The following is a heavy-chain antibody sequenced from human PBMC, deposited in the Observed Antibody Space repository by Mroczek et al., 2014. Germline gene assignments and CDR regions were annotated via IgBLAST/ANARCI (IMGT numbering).Heavy chain of an antibody. CDR1: GGSFSGYY. D-gene: IGHD3-22*01. J-gene: IGHJ4*02. CDR2: INHSGST. CDR3: ARGRQYYYDSSTYSSHRRYYFDY. V-gene: IGHV4-34*01. Sequence: QVQLQQWGAGLLKPSETLSLTCAVYGGSFSGYYWSWIRQPPGKGLEWIGEINHSGSTNYNPSLKSRVTISVDTSKNQFSLKLSSVTAADTAVYYCARGRQYYYDSSTYSSHRRYYFDYWGQGTLVTVSS.